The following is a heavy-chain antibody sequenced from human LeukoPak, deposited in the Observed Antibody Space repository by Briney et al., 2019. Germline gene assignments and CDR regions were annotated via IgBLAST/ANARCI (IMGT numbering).Heavy chain of an antibody. V-gene: IGHV3-23*01. Sequence: GGSLRLSCAASGFTFSSYSMNWVRQAPGKGPEWVSVIGGRGGSTYYADSLGGRFTISRDNSKDMVYLQMNSLKVEDTATYYCGKEGGAWGQGTKVTVSS. CDR2: IGGRGGST. CDR1: GFTFSSYS. D-gene: IGHD3-16*01. CDR3: GKEGGA. J-gene: IGHJ5*02.